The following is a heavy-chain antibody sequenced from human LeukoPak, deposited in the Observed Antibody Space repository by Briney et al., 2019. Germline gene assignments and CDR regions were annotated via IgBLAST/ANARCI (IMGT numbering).Heavy chain of an antibody. V-gene: IGHV4-61*02. CDR1: GDSISSGDYY. J-gene: IGHJ3*02. D-gene: IGHD3-10*01. CDR2: INTSGST. Sequence: SETLSLTCTVSGDSISSGDYYWSWIRQPAGKGLEWIGRINTSGSTKYKSSLKSRFTISVDTSKNQFSLRLSSVTAADTAVYYCAREFWNYRSGNLQAFDIWGQGTLVTVSS. CDR3: AREFWNYRSGNLQAFDI.